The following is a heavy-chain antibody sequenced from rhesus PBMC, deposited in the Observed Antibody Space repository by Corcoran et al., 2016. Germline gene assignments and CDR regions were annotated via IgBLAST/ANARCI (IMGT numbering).Heavy chain of an antibody. CDR2: IHPSDSHT. Sequence: EVQLVQSGAEVKRPGESLKISCKTSGYSFTNYWISWVRQLPGKGLEWMGAIHPSDSHTRYNPSFQGQVTISADKSISTACLQWSRLKASDTATYYCARGYNWNQGLGYWGQGVLVTVSS. V-gene: IGHV5-20*01. CDR1: GYSFTNYW. CDR3: ARGYNWNQGLGY. D-gene: IGHD1-26*01. J-gene: IGHJ4*01.